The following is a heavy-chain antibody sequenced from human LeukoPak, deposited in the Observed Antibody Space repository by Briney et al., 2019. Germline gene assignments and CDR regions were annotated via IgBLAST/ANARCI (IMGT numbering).Heavy chain of an antibody. CDR2: IYYSGST. Sequence: SETLSLTCTVSGGSISSSSYYWGWIRQPPGKGLEWIGSIYYSGSTYYNPSLKSRVTISVDTSKNQFSLKLSSVTAADTAVYYCARVTIFGVVIMSLFDYWGQGTLVTVSS. J-gene: IGHJ4*02. CDR3: ARVTIFGVVIMSLFDY. CDR1: GGSISSSSYY. D-gene: IGHD3-3*01. V-gene: IGHV4-39*01.